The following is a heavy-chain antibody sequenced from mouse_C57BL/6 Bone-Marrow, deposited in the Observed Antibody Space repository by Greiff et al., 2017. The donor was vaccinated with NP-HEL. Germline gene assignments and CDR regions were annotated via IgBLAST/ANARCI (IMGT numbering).Heavy chain of an antibody. V-gene: IGHV5-12*01. Sequence: EVNLVESGGGLVQPGGSLKLSCAASGFTFSDYYMYWVRQTPEKRLEWVAYISNGGGSTYYPDTVKGRFTISRDNAKNTLYLQMSRLKSEDTAMYYCARHYYYGSNYYAMDYWGQGTSVTVSS. CDR2: ISNGGGST. CDR3: ARHYYYGSNYYAMDY. D-gene: IGHD1-1*01. CDR1: GFTFSDYY. J-gene: IGHJ4*01.